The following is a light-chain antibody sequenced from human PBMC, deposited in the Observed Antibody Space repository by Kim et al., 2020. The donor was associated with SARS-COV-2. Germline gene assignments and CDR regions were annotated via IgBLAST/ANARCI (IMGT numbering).Light chain of an antibody. CDR2: GAS. CDR3: QQYSSSPGT. J-gene: IGKJ5*01. V-gene: IGKV3-20*01. Sequence: EIVLTLSPGTLSLSPGERATLSCRASQNVVTNYLAWYQQRPGQAPRLLIYGASSRATDIPDRFTGSGSGTDFTLTISRLEPEDFAVYYCQQYSSSPGTFGQGTRLEIK. CDR1: QNVVTNY.